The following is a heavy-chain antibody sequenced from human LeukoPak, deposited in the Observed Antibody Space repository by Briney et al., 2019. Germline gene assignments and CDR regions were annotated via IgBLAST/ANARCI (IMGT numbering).Heavy chain of an antibody. CDR3: ATTAYYYDNSGDY. J-gene: IGHJ4*02. V-gene: IGHV3-48*04. CDR2: INHNSSTI. D-gene: IGHD3-22*01. Sequence: TGGSLRLSCAASGFTFSSYWMSWVRQAPGKGLEWLSYINHNSSTIYYADSVKGRFTVSRDNAKNSLYLQMNSLRAEDTAVYYCATTAYYYDNSGDYWGQGTLVTVSS. CDR1: GFTFSSYW.